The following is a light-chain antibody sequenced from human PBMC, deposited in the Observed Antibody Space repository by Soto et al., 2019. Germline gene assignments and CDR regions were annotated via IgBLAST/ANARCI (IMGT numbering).Light chain of an antibody. CDR3: SSYTTSSTYV. Sequence: QSALTQPASVSGSPGQSITIFCTGTSSDVGAYNYVSWYQQHPGKAPKLMIYDVTNRPSGVSNRFSGSKSGYTASLTISGLQAEDEADYYCSSYTTSSTYVFGTGTKVTVL. CDR1: SSDVGAYNY. J-gene: IGLJ1*01. V-gene: IGLV2-14*03. CDR2: DVT.